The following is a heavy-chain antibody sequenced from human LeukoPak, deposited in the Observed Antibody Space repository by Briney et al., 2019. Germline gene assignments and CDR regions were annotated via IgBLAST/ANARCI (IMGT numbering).Heavy chain of an antibody. V-gene: IGHV3-20*04. CDR3: ARGLMGGYPHFDC. Sequence: GGSLRLSCAASGFIFDDYDMSWVRQAPGKGLEWVSNINWNGNNIGYADSLRGRFTISRDNAKNSLYLQMNSLRAEDTALYYCARGLMGGYPHFDCWGQGTLVTVSS. J-gene: IGHJ4*02. D-gene: IGHD2-8*01. CDR1: GFIFDDYD. CDR2: INWNGNNI.